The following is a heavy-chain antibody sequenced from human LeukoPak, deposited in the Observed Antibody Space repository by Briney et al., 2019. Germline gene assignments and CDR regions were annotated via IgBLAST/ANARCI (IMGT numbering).Heavy chain of an antibody. J-gene: IGHJ5*02. V-gene: IGHV4-34*01. Sequence: ASETLSLTCAVYGGSFSGYYWSWIRQPPGKGLEWIGEINHSGSTNYSPSLKSRVTISVDTSKNQFSLKLSSVTAADTAVYYCARVRSPPYSSSWFDPWGQGTLVTVSS. CDR1: GGSFSGYY. CDR2: INHSGST. CDR3: ARVRSPPYSSSWFDP. D-gene: IGHD6-13*01.